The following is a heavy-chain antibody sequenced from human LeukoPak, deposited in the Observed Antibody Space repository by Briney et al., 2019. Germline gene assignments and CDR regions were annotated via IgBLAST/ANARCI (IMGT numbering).Heavy chain of an antibody. V-gene: IGHV3-21*06. CDR1: GSTFSSYS. CDR2: ISSSYSYI. CDR3: ARDRIIYGDYGDAFDI. Sequence: GGSLRLSCAASGSTFSSYSMNWGRQAPPEGLEWGSSISSSYSYIYYADSVKGRFTISRDNAKNSLYLQMNSLRAEDTAVFYCARDRIIYGDYGDAFDIWGQGTMVTVSS. J-gene: IGHJ3*02. D-gene: IGHD4-17*01.